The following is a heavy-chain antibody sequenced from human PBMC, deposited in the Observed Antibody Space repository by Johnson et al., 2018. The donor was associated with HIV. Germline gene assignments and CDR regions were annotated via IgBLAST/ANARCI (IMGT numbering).Heavy chain of an antibody. CDR3: AKDMGYSGSYFDAFDI. D-gene: IGHD1-26*01. CDR2: ISYDGSNK. Sequence: QVQLVESGGGVVQPGRSLRLSCAASGFTFSSYAMHWVRQAPGKGLEWVAVISYDGSNKYYADSVKGRFTISRDNSKNSLYLQMNSLRAEDTALYYCAKDMGYSGSYFDAFDIWGQGTMVTVSS. CDR1: GFTFSSYA. J-gene: IGHJ3*02. V-gene: IGHV3-30*04.